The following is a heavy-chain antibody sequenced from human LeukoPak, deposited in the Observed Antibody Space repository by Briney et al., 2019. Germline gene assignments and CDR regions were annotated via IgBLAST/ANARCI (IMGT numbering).Heavy chain of an antibody. Sequence: GGSLRLSCAASGFTFSSYAMHWVRQAPAKGREWVAVISYDGSNKYYADSVKGRFTISRDNSKNTLYLQMNSLRAEDTAVYYCARSPYVWGSYRYNDYWGQGTLVTVSS. D-gene: IGHD3-16*02. CDR2: ISYDGSNK. V-gene: IGHV3-30-3*01. CDR3: ARSPYVWGSYRYNDY. J-gene: IGHJ4*02. CDR1: GFTFSSYA.